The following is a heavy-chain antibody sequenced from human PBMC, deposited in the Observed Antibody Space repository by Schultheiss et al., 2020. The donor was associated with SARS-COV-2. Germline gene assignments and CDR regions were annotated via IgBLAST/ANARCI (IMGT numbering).Heavy chain of an antibody. CDR3: AKDKLHSYGYLPDY. V-gene: IGHV3-30*18. J-gene: IGHJ4*02. CDR1: GFTFSSYG. Sequence: GGSLRVSCAASGFTFSSYGMHWVRQAPGKGLEWVAVISYDGSNKYYADSVKGRFTISRDNSKNTLYLQMNSLRAEDTAVYYCAKDKLHSYGYLPDYWGQGTLVTVSS. CDR2: ISYDGSNK. D-gene: IGHD5-18*01.